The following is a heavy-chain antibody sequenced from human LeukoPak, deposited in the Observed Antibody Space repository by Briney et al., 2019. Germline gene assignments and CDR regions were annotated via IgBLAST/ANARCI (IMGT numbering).Heavy chain of an antibody. CDR2: ISGDGSST. D-gene: IGHD6-13*01. V-gene: IGHV3-23*01. Sequence: GGSLRLSCAASGFTFSSYAMAWVRQAPGKGLEWVSGISGDGSSTYYVDYVKGRFTISRDNSKNTLNLQMNSLRAEDTALYYCAKTRRYSSDAFDVWGQGTMVTVSS. J-gene: IGHJ3*01. CDR1: GFTFSSYA. CDR3: AKTRRYSSDAFDV.